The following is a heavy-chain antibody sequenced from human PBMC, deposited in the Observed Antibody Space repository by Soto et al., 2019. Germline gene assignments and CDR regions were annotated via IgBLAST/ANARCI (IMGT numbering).Heavy chain of an antibody. D-gene: IGHD3-22*01. J-gene: IGHJ3*02. V-gene: IGHV3-7*01. CDR3: ARARDYYDSSGYPNDAFDI. CDR1: GFTFSSYW. CDR2: IKQDGSEK. Sequence: PGGSLRLSCAASGFTFSSYWMSWVRQAPGKGLEWVANIKQDGSEKYYVDSVKGRFTISRDNAKNSLYLQMNSLRAEDTAVYYCARARDYYDSSGYPNDAFDIWGQGTMVTVSS.